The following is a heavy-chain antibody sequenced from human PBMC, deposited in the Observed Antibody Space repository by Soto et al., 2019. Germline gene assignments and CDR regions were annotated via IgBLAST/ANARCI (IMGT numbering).Heavy chain of an antibody. V-gene: IGHV3-30*03. CDR3: ATEGCSGGSCYSPPYYYYGMDV. Sequence: GGSLRLSCAASGFTFSSYGMHWVRQAPGKGLEWVAVISYDGSNKYYADSVKGRFTISRDNSKNTLYLQMNSLRAEDTAVYYCATEGCSGGSCYSPPYYYYGMDVWGQGT. CDR1: GFTFSSYG. D-gene: IGHD2-15*01. J-gene: IGHJ6*02. CDR2: ISYDGSNK.